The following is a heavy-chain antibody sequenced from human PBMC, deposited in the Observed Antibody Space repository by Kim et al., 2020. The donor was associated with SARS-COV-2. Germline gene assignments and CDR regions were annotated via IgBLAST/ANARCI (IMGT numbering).Heavy chain of an antibody. V-gene: IGHV4-34*01. CDR3: ARGGGYSSSSGWFDP. Sequence: PPHTSRVTIAVDPSKNQFSLKLSAVTAADTAVYYCARGGGYSSSSGWFDPWGQGTLVTVSS. D-gene: IGHD6-6*01. J-gene: IGHJ5*02.